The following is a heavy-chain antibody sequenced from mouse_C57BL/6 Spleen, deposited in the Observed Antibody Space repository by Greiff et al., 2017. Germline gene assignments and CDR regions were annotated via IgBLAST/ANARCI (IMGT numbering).Heavy chain of an antibody. V-gene: IGHV3-6*01. J-gene: IGHJ1*03. CDR1: GYSITSGYY. CDR2: ISYDGSN. Sequence: EVKLMESGPGLVKPSQSLSLTCSVTGYSITSGYYWNWIRQFPGNKLEWMGYISYDGSNNYNPSLKNRISITRDTSKNQFFLKLNSVTTEDTATYYCAWLSWYFDVWGTGNTVTVAS. D-gene: IGHD2-2*01. CDR3: AWLSWYFDV.